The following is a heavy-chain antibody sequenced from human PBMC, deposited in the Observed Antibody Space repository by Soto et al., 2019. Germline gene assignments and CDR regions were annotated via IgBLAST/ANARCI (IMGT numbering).Heavy chain of an antibody. CDR2: IKQDGSEK. CDR1: GFTFSSYW. CDR3: ARDRVVVAATSPCFDY. V-gene: IGHV3-7*01. D-gene: IGHD2-15*01. J-gene: IGHJ4*02. Sequence: GGSLRLSCAASGFTFSSYWMSWVRQAPGKGLEWVANIKQDGSEKYYVDSVKGRFTISRDNAKNSLYLQMNSLRAEDTAVYYCARDRVVVAATSPCFDYWGQGTLVTVSS.